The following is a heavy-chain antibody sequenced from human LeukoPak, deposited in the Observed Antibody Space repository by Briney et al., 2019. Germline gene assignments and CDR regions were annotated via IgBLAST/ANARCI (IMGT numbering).Heavy chain of an antibody. Sequence: SETLSLTCAVYGGSFSGYYWSWIRQPPGKGLEWIGEINHSGSTNYNPSLKSRVTISVDTSKNQFSLKLSSVTAADTAVYYCASIAATILAVAGADFDYWGQGTLVTVSS. CDR2: INHSGST. V-gene: IGHV4-34*01. D-gene: IGHD6-19*01. J-gene: IGHJ4*02. CDR3: ASIAATILAVAGADFDY. CDR1: GGSFSGYY.